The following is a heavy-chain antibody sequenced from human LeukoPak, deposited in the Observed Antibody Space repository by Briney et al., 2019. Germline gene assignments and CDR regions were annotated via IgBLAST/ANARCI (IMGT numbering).Heavy chain of an antibody. CDR2: IYYTGAT. Sequence: SETLSLTCTVAGGSISSYYWSWVRLPPGKGLEWIGYIYYTGATYYNPSLKSRVTISLDTSKNQSSLKLSSVTAADAAVYYCARAGYSYGTGYYFDYWGQGALVTASS. J-gene: IGHJ4*02. CDR3: ARAGYSYGTGYYFDY. CDR1: GGSISSYY. V-gene: IGHV4-59*01. D-gene: IGHD5-18*01.